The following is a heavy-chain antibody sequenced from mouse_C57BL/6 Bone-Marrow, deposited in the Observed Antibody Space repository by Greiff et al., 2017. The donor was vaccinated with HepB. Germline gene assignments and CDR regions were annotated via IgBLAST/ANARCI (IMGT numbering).Heavy chain of an antibody. J-gene: IGHJ2*01. CDR3: AIYDGSSPYYFDY. V-gene: IGHV1-26*01. Sequence: EVQLQQSGPELVKPGASVKISCKASGYTFTDYYMNWVKQSHGKSLEWIGDINPNNGGTSYNQKFKGKATLTVDKSSSTAYMELRSLTSEDTAVYYCAIYDGSSPYYFDYWGQGTTLTVSS. CDR2: INPNNGGT. CDR1: GYTFTDYY. D-gene: IGHD1-1*01.